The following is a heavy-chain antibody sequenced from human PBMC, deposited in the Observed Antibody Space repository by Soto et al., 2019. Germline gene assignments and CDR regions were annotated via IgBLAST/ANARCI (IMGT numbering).Heavy chain of an antibody. D-gene: IGHD1-26*01. J-gene: IGHJ6*02. Sequence: RGSLRLSCAASGFTFGSYGMTWVRQAPGKGLECVSGITAATGTTYYADSVKGRFTISRDLSTNTLFLQMNSLRAADSAVYYCAKAKGRSNFYYSGLGVWGQGTTVTVSS. CDR3: AKAKGRSNFYYSGLGV. CDR2: ITAATGTT. CDR1: GFTFGSYG. V-gene: IGHV3-23*01.